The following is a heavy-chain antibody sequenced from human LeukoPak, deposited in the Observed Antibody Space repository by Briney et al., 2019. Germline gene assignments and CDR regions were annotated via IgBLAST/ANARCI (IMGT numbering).Heavy chain of an antibody. CDR2: ISHDGTVT. D-gene: IGHD3-9*01. CDR3: TRDVNLNFFDV. J-gene: IGHJ2*01. Sequence: GGSMRLSCVVSGFTFSTYVIHWVRHAPGKGLMWVSRISHDGTVTSYADSVRGRFTVSRDNAKNTLYLQMNSLRAEDTAVYYCTRDVNLNFFDVWGRGTLVTVSS. V-gene: IGHV3-74*01. CDR1: GFTFSTYV.